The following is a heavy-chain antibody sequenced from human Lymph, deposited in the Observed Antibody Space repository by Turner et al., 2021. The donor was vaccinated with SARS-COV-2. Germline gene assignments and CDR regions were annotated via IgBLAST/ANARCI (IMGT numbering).Heavy chain of an antibody. V-gene: IGHV1-2*02. CDR1: ANTFTGYY. Sequence: LIQSGAEVKKPGASVIVSCKASANTFTGYYMHWVRQAPGQCLEWIVWINLHRGGTSYHQKFQGSVTMSTDMSISSAKLVRTRLRYDDTAVYYCCRGENIAVACTQYFDYWGHAPLVHVSS. CDR2: INLHRGGT. CDR3: CRGENIAVACTQYFDY. J-gene: IGHJ4*01. D-gene: IGHD6-19*01.